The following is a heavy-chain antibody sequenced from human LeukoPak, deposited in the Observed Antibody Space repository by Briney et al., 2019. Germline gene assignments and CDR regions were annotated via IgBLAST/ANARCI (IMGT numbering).Heavy chain of an antibody. J-gene: IGHJ6*02. D-gene: IGHD2-2*01. Sequence: PSETLSLTCAVYGGSFSGYYWSWIRQPPGKGLEWIGEINHSGSTNYNPSLKSRVTISVDTSKNQFSLKLSSVTAADTAVYYCARLVVVPAAHLAAAVRYYYYYGMDVWGQGTTVTVSS. CDR3: ARLVVVPAAHLAAAVRYYYYYGMDV. CDR2: INHSGST. V-gene: IGHV4-34*01. CDR1: GGSFSGYY.